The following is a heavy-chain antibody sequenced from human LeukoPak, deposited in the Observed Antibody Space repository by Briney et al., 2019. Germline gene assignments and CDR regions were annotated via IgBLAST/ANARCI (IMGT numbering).Heavy chain of an antibody. J-gene: IGHJ5*02. Sequence: SETLSLTCTVSGGSISSYYWSWIRQPPGKGLEWIGYIYYSGSTNYNPSLKSRVTISVDTSKNQFSLKLSSVTAADTAVYYCARGTYYDFRFDPWGQGTLVTVSS. V-gene: IGHV4-59*01. CDR3: ARGTYYDFRFDP. CDR2: IYYSGST. CDR1: GGSISSYY. D-gene: IGHD3-3*01.